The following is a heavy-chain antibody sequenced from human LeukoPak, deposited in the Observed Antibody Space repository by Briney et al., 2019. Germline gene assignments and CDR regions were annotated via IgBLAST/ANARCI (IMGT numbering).Heavy chain of an antibody. CDR1: GGTFSSYA. V-gene: IGHV1-69*13. J-gene: IGHJ4*02. CDR2: IIPIFGTA. D-gene: IGHD3-10*01. Sequence: ASVKVSCKASGGTFSSYAISWVRQAPGQGLGWMGGIIPIFGTANYAQKFQGRVTITADESTSTAYMELSSLRSEDTAVYYCARGGPLGYYGSGSYSSPLEYWGQGTLVTVSS. CDR3: ARGGPLGYYGSGSYSSPLEY.